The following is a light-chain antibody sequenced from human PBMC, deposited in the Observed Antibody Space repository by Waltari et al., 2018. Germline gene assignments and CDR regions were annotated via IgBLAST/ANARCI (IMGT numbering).Light chain of an antibody. V-gene: IGKV1-39*01. CDR3: QQYYSSPWT. J-gene: IGKJ1*01. CDR2: AAS. CDR1: QSISSY. Sequence: DIQMTQSPSSLSASVGDRVTITCRASQSISSYLNWYQQKPGKAPKLLIYAASSLQSGVPSRFSGSGSGTDFTLTIISLQSEDVAVYYCQQYYSSPWTFGQGSKVEIK.